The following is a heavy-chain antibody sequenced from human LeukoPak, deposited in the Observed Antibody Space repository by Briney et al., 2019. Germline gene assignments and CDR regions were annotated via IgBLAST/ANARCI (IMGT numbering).Heavy chain of an antibody. J-gene: IGHJ4*02. CDR1: GFTFSCYS. CDR2: ISTSGIYI. CDR3: ASAVRSFDWLPNTFFDS. V-gene: IGHV3-21*01. Sequence: PGGSLRLSCAASGFTFSCYSMNWVRQAPGTGLEWVSSISTSGIYIYYVDSVKGRFTISRDNAKNSLYLQMNSLRAEDTAVYYCASAVRSFDWLPNTFFDSWGQGTLVTVSS. D-gene: IGHD3-9*01.